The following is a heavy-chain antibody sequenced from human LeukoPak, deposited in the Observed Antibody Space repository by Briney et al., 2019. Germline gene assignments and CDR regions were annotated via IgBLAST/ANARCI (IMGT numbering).Heavy chain of an antibody. CDR2: ISGSGTTI. J-gene: IGHJ4*02. V-gene: IGHV3-11*01. Sequence: PGGSLRLSCAASGFTFSDYYMTWIRQAPGKGLEWVSYISGSGTTIYYADSVKGRFTISRDNVKNSLYLQMNSLRAEDTAVYYCARDGYGSGNNFDYWGKGTLVTVSS. D-gene: IGHD3-10*01. CDR1: GFTFSDYY. CDR3: ARDGYGSGNNFDY.